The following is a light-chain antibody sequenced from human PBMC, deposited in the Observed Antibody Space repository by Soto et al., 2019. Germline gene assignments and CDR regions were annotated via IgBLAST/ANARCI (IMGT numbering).Light chain of an antibody. CDR3: QQYGSSPRT. Sequence: EIVLTQSPGTLSLSPGERSTLSCLASQRVSSSYLAWYQQKPGQAPSLLMYGASRRATGIPERFSGSESGTDFTLTISRLEPEDFAVYYCQQYGSSPRTFGQGTQVDIK. CDR1: QRVSSSY. V-gene: IGKV3-20*01. J-gene: IGKJ1*01. CDR2: GAS.